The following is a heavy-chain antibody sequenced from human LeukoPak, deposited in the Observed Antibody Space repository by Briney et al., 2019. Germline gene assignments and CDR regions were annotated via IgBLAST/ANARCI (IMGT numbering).Heavy chain of an antibody. CDR2: FDPEDGET. Sequence: GSVKVSCKVSGSTLTELSMHWVRQAPGKGLEWMGGFDPEDGETIYAQKFQGRVTMTEDTSTDTAYMELSSLRSEDTAVYYCATARIVVVPAAILDAFDIWGQGTMVTVSS. CDR3: ATARIVVVPAAILDAFDI. J-gene: IGHJ3*02. V-gene: IGHV1-24*01. D-gene: IGHD2-2*01. CDR1: GSTLTELS.